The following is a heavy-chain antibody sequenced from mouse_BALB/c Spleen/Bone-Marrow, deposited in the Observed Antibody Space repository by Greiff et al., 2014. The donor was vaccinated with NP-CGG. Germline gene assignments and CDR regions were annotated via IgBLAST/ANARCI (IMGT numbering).Heavy chain of an antibody. D-gene: IGHD1-2*01. Sequence: VQLQQSGPDLVQPGASVKISCKASGYSFTGYYMYWVKQSHGKSLEWIGRFNPNNGDIRYNQKFKGKAILTVDKSSSTAYMEPRSLTSEDSAVYYCARTTATGFAYWGQGTLVTVSA. CDR3: ARTTATGFAY. CDR1: GYSFTGYY. CDR2: FNPNNGDI. V-gene: IGHV1-26*01. J-gene: IGHJ3*01.